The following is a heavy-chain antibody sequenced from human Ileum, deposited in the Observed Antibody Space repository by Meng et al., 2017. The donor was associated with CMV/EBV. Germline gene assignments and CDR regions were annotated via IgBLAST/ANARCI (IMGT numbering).Heavy chain of an antibody. D-gene: IGHD3-10*01. CDR1: GFAFSGYW. Sequence: GGSLRLSCAASGFAFSGYWMHWVRQAPGKGLVWVSRLNTDGSTTNYADSVKGRFTFPRDNARNTLYLQMNSLRAEDTAVYYCAREGTLSFSLDSWGQGTLVTVSS. J-gene: IGHJ4*02. CDR3: AREGTLSFSLDS. V-gene: IGHV3-74*01. CDR2: LNTDGSTT.